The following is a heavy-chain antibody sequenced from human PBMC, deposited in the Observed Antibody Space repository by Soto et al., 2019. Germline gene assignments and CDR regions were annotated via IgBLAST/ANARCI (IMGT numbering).Heavy chain of an antibody. CDR2: ISWNSGTI. J-gene: IGHJ4*02. D-gene: IGHD2-2*01. CDR1: GFRFEDFA. Sequence: EVQLAESGGGLIQPGRSLRLSCASSGFRFEDFAMHWVRQGPGKGLEWVASISWNSGTIGHADSVKGRFVISRDNSRSTVYLDLSRLGADDTAVYYCAKGKNIVEGPGVIDYWGQGTLVTVAS. V-gene: IGHV3-9*01. CDR3: AKGKNIVEGPGVIDY.